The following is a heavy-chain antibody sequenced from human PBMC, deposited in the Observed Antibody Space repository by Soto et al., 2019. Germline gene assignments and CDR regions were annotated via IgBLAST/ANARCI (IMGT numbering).Heavy chain of an antibody. CDR1: GFTFENYA. D-gene: IGHD3-3*01. CDR3: AKDSWAIFGVPAGEYYAMDV. J-gene: IGHJ6*02. CDR2: ISGSGGTT. Sequence: PGGSPRLSCVASGFTFENYAMSWVRQAPGKGLEWVSAISGSGGTTYYSDSVKGRFTISRGNSKNTVYLQMNDLRVEDAAEYFCAKDSWAIFGVPAGEYYAMDVWGQGTTVTVSS. V-gene: IGHV3-23*01.